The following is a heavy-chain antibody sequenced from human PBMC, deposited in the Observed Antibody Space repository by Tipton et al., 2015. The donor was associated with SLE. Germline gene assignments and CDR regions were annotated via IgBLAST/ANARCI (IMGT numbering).Heavy chain of an antibody. V-gene: IGHV3-30*19. J-gene: IGHJ3*02. Sequence: RSLRLSCAASGFTFSDYVMHWVRQAPGKGLEWVGLISYDGSNKYYADSVKGRFTISRDNSKNTLYLQMNSLRAEDTAVYYCAREIIAVAGTDAFDIWGQGTMVTVSS. CDR2: ISYDGSNK. CDR1: GFTFSDYV. D-gene: IGHD6-19*01. CDR3: AREIIAVAGTDAFDI.